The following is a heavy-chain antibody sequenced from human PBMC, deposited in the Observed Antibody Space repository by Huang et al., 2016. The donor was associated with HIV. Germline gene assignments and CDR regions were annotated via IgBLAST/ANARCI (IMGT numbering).Heavy chain of an antibody. CDR2: INSDGSSS. CDR1: GFTFSSYW. D-gene: IGHD3-22*01. CDR3: VRDPRIQSWLNYFDY. V-gene: IGHV3-74*01. J-gene: IGHJ4*02. Sequence: EVQLVESGGGLVQPGGSLRLSCAASGFTFSSYWMHWFRQAPGKGLGCVSRINSDGSSSGYADSVKGRFTISRDNAKNTLYLQMNSLRAEDTAVYYCVRDPRIQSWLNYFDYWGQGTLVSVSS.